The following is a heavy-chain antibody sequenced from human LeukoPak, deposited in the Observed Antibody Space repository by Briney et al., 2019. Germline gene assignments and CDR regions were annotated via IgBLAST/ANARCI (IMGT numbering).Heavy chain of an antibody. Sequence: ASVKVSCKVSGYTLTELSMHWVRQAPGQGLEWMGIINPSGGSTSYAQKFQSRVTMTRDTSTSTVYMELSSLRSEDTAVYYYARDRPDIVVVPAAMDVWGQGTTVTVSS. CDR2: INPSGGST. V-gene: IGHV1-46*01. J-gene: IGHJ6*02. D-gene: IGHD2-2*01. CDR3: ARDRPDIVVVPAAMDV. CDR1: GYTLTELS.